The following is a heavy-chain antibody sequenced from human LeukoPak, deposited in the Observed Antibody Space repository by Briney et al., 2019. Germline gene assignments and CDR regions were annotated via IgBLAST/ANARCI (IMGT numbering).Heavy chain of an antibody. CDR2: INHSGST. J-gene: IGHJ6*03. V-gene: IGHV4-34*01. Sequence: SETLSLTCAVYGGSFSGYYWSWIRQPPGKGLEWIGEINHSGSTNYNPSLKSRVTISLDTSKNQFSLRLSSVTAADTAVYYCARMHGSGRVYYYYYYMDIWDKGTTVTVSS. D-gene: IGHD3-10*01. CDR3: ARMHGSGRVYYYYYYMDI. CDR1: GGSFSGYY.